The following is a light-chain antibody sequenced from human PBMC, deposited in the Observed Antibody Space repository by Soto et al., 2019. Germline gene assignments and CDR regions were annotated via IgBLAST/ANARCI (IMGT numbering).Light chain of an antibody. Sequence: DIQMPQSPSTLSGSVGDRVTITCRASQTISSWLAWYQQKPGKAPKLLIYKASNLKSGVPSRFSGSGSGTEFTRTISSLQPDDLATYYCQQYNSYSESFGQGTKVEL. CDR3: QQYNSYSES. CDR2: KAS. CDR1: QTISSW. J-gene: IGKJ1*01. V-gene: IGKV1-5*03.